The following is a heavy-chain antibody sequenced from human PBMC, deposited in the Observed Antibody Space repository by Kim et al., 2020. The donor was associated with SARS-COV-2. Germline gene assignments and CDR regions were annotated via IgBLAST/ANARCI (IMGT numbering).Heavy chain of an antibody. D-gene: IGHD3-9*01. CDR1: GFSFDEYG. V-gene: IGHV3-20*04. J-gene: IGHJ3*02. CDR3: AREYFFDSGDAFDI. Sequence: GGSLRLSCAASGFSFDEYGLSWVRQVPGKGLEWVSGINANGGSAGYAASVKGRFTISRDNAKNSLFLQMSSLRDEDTALYYCAREYFFDSGDAFDIWGQG. CDR2: INANGGSA.